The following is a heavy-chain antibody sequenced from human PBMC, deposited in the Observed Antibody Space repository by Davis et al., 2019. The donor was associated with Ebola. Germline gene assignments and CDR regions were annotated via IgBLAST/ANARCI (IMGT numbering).Heavy chain of an antibody. V-gene: IGHV3-30*04. J-gene: IGHJ4*02. D-gene: IGHD3-3*01. CDR3: ARAGFDEVLDY. Sequence: GESLKISCAASGFIFRNYAMHWVRQAPGKGLEWVAVVSHSERERFYADSVKGRFTISRDNFENTLYLQMNSLTADDTSVYYCARAGFDEVLDYWGQGTPVTVSS. CDR1: GFIFRNYA. CDR2: VSHSERER.